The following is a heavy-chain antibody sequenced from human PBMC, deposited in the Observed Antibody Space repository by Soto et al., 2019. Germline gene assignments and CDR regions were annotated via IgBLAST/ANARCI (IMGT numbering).Heavy chain of an antibody. V-gene: IGHV3-21*01. J-gene: IGHJ6*02. CDR3: ARDQSYYGMDV. CDR2: ISSSSSYI. Sequence: LRLSCAASGFTFSSYSMNWVRQAPGKGLEWVSSISSSSSYIYYADSVRGRFTISRDNAKNSLYLQMNSLRAEDTAVYYCARDQSYYGMDVWGQGTTVTVSS. CDR1: GFTFSSYS.